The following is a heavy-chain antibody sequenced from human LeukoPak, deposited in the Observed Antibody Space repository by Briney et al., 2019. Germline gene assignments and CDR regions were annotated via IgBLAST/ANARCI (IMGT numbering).Heavy chain of an antibody. CDR1: GGSISSGGYY. CDR3: ASLTYDSSGYYQHN. V-gene: IGHV4-31*03. CDR2: IYYSGST. Sequence: SETLSLTCTVSGGSISSGGYYWSWIRQHPEKGLEWIGYIYYSGSTYYNPSLKSRVTISVDTSKNQFSLKLSSVTAADTAVYYCASLTYDSSGYYQHNWGQGTLVTVSS. J-gene: IGHJ4*02. D-gene: IGHD3-22*01.